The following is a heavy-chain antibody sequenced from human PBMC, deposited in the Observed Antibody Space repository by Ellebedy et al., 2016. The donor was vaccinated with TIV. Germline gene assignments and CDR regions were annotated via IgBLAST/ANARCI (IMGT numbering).Heavy chain of an antibody. D-gene: IGHD6-19*01. CDR1: GGSISSSSYY. CDR2: IYYSGST. V-gene: IGHV4-39*01. CDR3: ARLGSRGAWKAVAASWGY. J-gene: IGHJ4*02. Sequence: SETLSLXCTVSGGSISSSSYYWGWIRQPPGKGLEWIGSIYYSGSTYYNPSLKSRVTISVDTSKNQFSLKLSSVTAADTAVYYCARLGSRGAWKAVAASWGYWGQGTLVTVSS.